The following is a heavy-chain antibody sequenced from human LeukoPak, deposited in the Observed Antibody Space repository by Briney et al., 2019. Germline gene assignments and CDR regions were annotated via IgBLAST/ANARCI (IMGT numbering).Heavy chain of an antibody. CDR2: IIPIFGTA. CDR3: ATAGLIAVARLPDWFDP. D-gene: IGHD6-19*01. CDR1: GGTFSSYA. J-gene: IGHJ5*02. Sequence: SVKVSCKASGGTFSSYAISWVRQAPGQGLEWMGGIIPIFGTANYAQKFQGRVTITTDESTSTAYMELSSLRSEDTAVYYCATAGLIAVARLPDWFDPWGQGTLVTVSS. V-gene: IGHV1-69*05.